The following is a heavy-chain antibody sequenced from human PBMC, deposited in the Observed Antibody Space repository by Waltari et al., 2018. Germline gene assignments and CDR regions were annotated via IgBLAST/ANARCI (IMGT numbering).Heavy chain of an antibody. CDR1: GFTFSSYW. CDR3: AGGGAAEEGWFDP. CDR2: IKQDGSEK. Sequence: EVQLVESGGGLVQPGGSLRLSCAASGFTFSSYWMSWVRQAPGKGREWVANIKQDGSEKYYVDSVKGRFTISRDNAKNSLYLQMNSLGAEDTAVDYCAGGGAAEEGWFDPWGQGTLVTVSS. D-gene: IGHD3-10*01. V-gene: IGHV3-7*04. J-gene: IGHJ5*02.